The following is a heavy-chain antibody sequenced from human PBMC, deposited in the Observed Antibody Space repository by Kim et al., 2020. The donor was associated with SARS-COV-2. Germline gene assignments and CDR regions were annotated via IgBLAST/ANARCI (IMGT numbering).Heavy chain of an antibody. CDR2: IRGNSDGP. Sequence: GGSLRLSCAASGFSFADYAMSWVRRAPGQGLEWVASIRGNSDGPFTAASARGSFASSRDNSKTTPSLQLNNLNPENTALYYCVNDSSDYAHAYIHRGMD. CDR1: GFSFADYA. J-gene: IGHJ6*01. CDR3: VNDSSDYAHAYIHRGMD. D-gene: IGHD4-17*01. V-gene: IGHV3-23*01.